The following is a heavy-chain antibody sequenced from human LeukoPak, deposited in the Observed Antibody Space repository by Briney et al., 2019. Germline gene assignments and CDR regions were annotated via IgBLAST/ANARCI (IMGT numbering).Heavy chain of an antibody. CDR1: GSCSTSYW. Sequence: GASLQISCKGSGSCSTSYWIGWVRQLPGKGLXXXXXXXXXXXXTRYSPSFQGQVTISAHNPISTAYLQWSSLKATDTAMYYCAGRGAGYSSSFRYYYYGMDVWLQAGTV. J-gene: IGHJ6*01. D-gene: IGHD6-13*01. CDR2: XXXXXXXT. V-gene: IGHV5-51*01. CDR3: AGRGAGYSSSFRYYYYGMDV.